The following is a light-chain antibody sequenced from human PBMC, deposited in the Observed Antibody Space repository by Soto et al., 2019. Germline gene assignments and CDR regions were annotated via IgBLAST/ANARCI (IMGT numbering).Light chain of an antibody. Sequence: IQLTQSPSSLSASVGDRVTITCRASQGINSFLAWYQQKPGKAPKLLIYAASTLQSGVPSRFSGSGSGTDFTLIISNLQPDDFATYYCQQFKDYVWTFGQGTKVDIK. J-gene: IGKJ1*01. CDR3: QQFKDYVWT. CDR1: QGINSF. CDR2: AAS. V-gene: IGKV1-9*01.